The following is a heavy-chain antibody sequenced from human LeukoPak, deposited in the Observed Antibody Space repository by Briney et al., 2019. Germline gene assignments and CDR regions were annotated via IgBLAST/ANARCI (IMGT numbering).Heavy chain of an antibody. Sequence: SETLSLTCTVSGGSISISNSYWGWIRQPPGKGLEWIGGIYYSGNTYYSPSLKSRVTISVDTPKNQFSLKLSSVTAADTAVYYCASRLYDYGDYGRDYWGQGTLVTVSS. CDR2: IYYSGNT. J-gene: IGHJ4*02. CDR1: GGSISISNSY. D-gene: IGHD4-17*01. V-gene: IGHV4-39*01. CDR3: ASRLYDYGDYGRDY.